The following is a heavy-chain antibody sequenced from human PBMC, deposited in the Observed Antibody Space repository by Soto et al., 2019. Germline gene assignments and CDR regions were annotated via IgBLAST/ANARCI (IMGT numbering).Heavy chain of an antibody. D-gene: IGHD2-15*01. J-gene: IGHJ5*02. V-gene: IGHV1-24*01. Sequence: SVEATCEVSGERKADLSRRWVQQAKGRGREWMGGFDPEDGETIYAQKFQGRVTMTEDTSTDTAYMELSSLRSEDTAVYYCATQSRYCSGGRSYSGNWFDPRGQATLVT. CDR1: GERKADLS. CDR3: ATQSRYCSGGRSYSGNWFDP. CDR2: FDPEDGET.